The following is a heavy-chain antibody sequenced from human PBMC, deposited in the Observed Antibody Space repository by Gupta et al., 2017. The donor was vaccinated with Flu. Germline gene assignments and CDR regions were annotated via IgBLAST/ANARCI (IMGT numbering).Heavy chain of an antibody. CDR2: IKSKTESWTT. V-gene: IGHV3-15*01. J-gene: IGHJ4*02. D-gene: IGHD3-16*01. CDR1: GFTFSNAW. CDR3: TAHDSADYGPDY. Sequence: EVHLLESGGGLVTPGGTLRVSCAASGFTFSNAWMSCVPQAPGTALERVDRIKSKTESWTTDYAAPVKGRCDISRDDSKNTLYLQMNRQKTEDTAVYYCTAHDSADYGPDYWGQGTLVTVSS.